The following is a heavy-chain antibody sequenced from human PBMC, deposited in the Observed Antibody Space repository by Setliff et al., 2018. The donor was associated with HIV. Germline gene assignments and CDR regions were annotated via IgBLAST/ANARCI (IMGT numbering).Heavy chain of an antibody. CDR1: RDSISSNNYY. CDR3: ARGVLLPPPNF. D-gene: IGHD2-15*01. J-gene: IGHJ4*02. Sequence: SETLSLTCTVSRDSISSNNYYWTWIRQSPRKGLEWIGCNFYGGSVSGSGRNFFNPSLECRVTISVEASERHFSLRITSTTAADTAIYYCARGVLLPPPNFWGQGTLVTVS. V-gene: IGHV4-39*07. CDR2: NFYGGSVSGSGRN.